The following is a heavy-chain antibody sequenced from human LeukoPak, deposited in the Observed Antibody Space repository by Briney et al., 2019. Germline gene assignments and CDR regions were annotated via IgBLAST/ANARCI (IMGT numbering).Heavy chain of an antibody. CDR1: RGTFSKYA. CDR3: ARDDDRAREIDY. Sequence: SVKVSCTASRGTFSKYAISWVRQAPGQGLEWMGRIIPILNITHYAQKFQGRVTIAADKSTSTAYMELSSLRSEDTAVYYCARDDDRAREIDYRGQGTLVTVSS. V-gene: IGHV1-69*04. D-gene: IGHD3-22*01. CDR2: IIPILNIT. J-gene: IGHJ4*02.